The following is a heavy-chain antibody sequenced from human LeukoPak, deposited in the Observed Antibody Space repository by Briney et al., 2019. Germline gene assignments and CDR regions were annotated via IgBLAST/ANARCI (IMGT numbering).Heavy chain of an antibody. Sequence: GESLKISCKGSGYSFTRNWLGWVRQMPGKGLEWMGIIYPGDSDARYSPSFQGQVTISADKSISTAYLQWSSLKASDNAIYYCVKLGYNWNAWPIGPWGQGTLVTVSS. D-gene: IGHD1-20*01. J-gene: IGHJ5*02. CDR3: VKLGYNWNAWPIGP. CDR1: GYSFTRNW. CDR2: IYPGDSDA. V-gene: IGHV5-51*01.